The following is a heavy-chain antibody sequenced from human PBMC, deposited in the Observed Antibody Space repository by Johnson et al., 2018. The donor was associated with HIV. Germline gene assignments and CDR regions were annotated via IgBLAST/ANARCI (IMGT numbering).Heavy chain of an antibody. CDR1: GFTFSSYA. CDR3: AREPSIAAAGGDGAFDI. CDR2: ISYDGSYQ. Sequence: QVQLVASGGGVVQPGRSLRLSCAASGFTFSSYAMHWVRQAPGKGLEWVAVISYDGSYQYYADSAKGRFTISRDNSKNTLYLQMNSLRAEDTAVYYCAREPSIAAAGGDGAFDIWGRGTMLTVSS. J-gene: IGHJ3*02. V-gene: IGHV3-30*04. D-gene: IGHD6-13*01.